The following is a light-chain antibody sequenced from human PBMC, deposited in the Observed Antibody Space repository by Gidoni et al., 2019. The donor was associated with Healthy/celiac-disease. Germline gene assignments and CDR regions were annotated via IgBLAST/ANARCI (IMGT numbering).Light chain of an antibody. CDR1: SSNIGAGYD. J-gene: IGLJ2*01. V-gene: IGLV1-40*01. Sequence: QSVLTQPPSVSVAPGQRVTISCTGSSSNIGAGYDVHWFQQRPGTAPKLLIYGNSNRPSGVPDRFSGSKSGTSASLAITGLQAEDEADYYCQSYDSSLSWVFGGGTKLTVL. CDR2: GNS. CDR3: QSYDSSLSWV.